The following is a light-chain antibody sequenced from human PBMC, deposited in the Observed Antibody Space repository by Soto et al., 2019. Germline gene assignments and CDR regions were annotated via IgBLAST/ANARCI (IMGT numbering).Light chain of an antibody. CDR1: QSVGSN. CDR2: GAS. CDR3: QQYNKWPRT. Sequence: EIVMTQSPATLSVSPGERATLSCRASQSVGSNLAWYQQKPAQAPRLLIYGASTRATGIPARFSGSGSGTGFTLTISSLQSEDFAVYYCQQYNKWPRTFGQGTKV. J-gene: IGKJ1*01. V-gene: IGKV3-15*01.